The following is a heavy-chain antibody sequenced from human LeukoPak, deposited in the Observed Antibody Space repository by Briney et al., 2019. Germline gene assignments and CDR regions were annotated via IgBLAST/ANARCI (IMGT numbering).Heavy chain of an antibody. CDR2: IYTSGST. Sequence: PSETLSLTCTVSGGSISSYYWSWIRQPAGKGLEWIGRIYTSGSTNYNPSLKSRVTMSVDTSKNQFSLKLSSVTAADTAVYYCARADIVVVPAAISFSYYYYYMDVWGKGTTVTVSS. CDR3: ARADIVVVPAAISFSYYYYYMDV. CDR1: GGSISSYY. J-gene: IGHJ6*03. V-gene: IGHV4-4*07. D-gene: IGHD2-2*01.